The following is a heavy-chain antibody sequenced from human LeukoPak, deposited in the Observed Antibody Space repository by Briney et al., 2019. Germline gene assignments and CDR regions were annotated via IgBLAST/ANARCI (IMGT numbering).Heavy chain of an antibody. CDR1: GGSISSVSYY. Sequence: PSETLSLTCTVSGGSISSVSYYWSWIRQPAGKGLEWIGRIYTSGSTNYNPSLKSRVTIPVDTSKNQFSLKLSSVTAADTAVYYCAREGWYYYDSSGYLAFDIWGQGTMVTVSS. J-gene: IGHJ3*02. V-gene: IGHV4-61*02. CDR2: IYTSGST. D-gene: IGHD3-22*01. CDR3: AREGWYYYDSSGYLAFDI.